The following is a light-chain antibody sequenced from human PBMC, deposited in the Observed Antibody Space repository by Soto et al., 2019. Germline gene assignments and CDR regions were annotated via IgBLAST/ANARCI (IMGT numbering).Light chain of an antibody. CDR3: SSYGHGSTYV. J-gene: IGLJ1*01. CDR2: EVD. V-gene: IGLV2-14*01. Sequence: QSVLTQPASVSGSPGQSITISCTGTSRDVGFYNYVSWYQQEHPGKAPKLMIYEVDNRPSVVSIRFSGSKSGNTASLTISGLLVDDEADYHCSSYGHGSTYVFGTGTNVTVL. CDR1: SRDVGFYNY.